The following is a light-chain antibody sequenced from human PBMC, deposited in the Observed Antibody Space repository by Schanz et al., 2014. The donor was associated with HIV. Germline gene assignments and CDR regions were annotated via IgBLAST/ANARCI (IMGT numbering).Light chain of an antibody. V-gene: IGKV3-20*01. J-gene: IGKJ2*01. CDR2: GAS. CDR1: QSVSSSY. Sequence: EIVMTQSPATLSVSPGEGATLSCRASQSVSSSYLAWYQQKPGQAPRLLIYGASSRATGIPDRFSGSGSGTEFALTISSLQPDDFASYYCLQYTSYPYTFGQGTKLEIK. CDR3: LQYTSYPYT.